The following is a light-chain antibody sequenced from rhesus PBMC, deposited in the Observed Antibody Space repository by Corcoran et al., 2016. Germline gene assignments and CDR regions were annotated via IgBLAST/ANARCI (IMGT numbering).Light chain of an antibody. V-gene: IGKV1-32*02. CDR2: YAN. CDR1: QGISSY. CDR3: QQGNINPRT. Sequence: DIQMSQSPSSLSASVGDRVTITCRASQGISSYLNWYQQKPGKAPKLLIYYANSLASGVPSRFSGGGAGTEFTLTISLLQPEDFATYYCQQGNINPRTFGQGTKVEIK. J-gene: IGKJ1*01.